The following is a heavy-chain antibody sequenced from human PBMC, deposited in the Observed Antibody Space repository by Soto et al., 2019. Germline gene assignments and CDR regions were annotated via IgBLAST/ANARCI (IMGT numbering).Heavy chain of an antibody. Sequence: GGSLRLSCAASGFTFSSYGMHWVRQAPGKGLEWVAVIWYDGSNKYYADSVKGRFTISRDNSKNTLYLQMNSLRAEDTAVYYCAREGYQLPSYAFDIWGQGTMVTVSS. J-gene: IGHJ3*02. D-gene: IGHD2-2*01. V-gene: IGHV3-33*01. CDR1: GFTFSSYG. CDR3: AREGYQLPSYAFDI. CDR2: IWYDGSNK.